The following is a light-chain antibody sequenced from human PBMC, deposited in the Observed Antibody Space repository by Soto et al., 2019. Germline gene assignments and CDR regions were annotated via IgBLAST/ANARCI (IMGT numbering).Light chain of an antibody. J-gene: IGKJ1*01. CDR1: HSISSW. CDR3: QQYNSYSGT. V-gene: IGKV1-5*01. CDR2: DAS. Sequence: DIQMTQSPSTLSASVGDRVTITCRASHSISSWLAWYQKKPGKAPKLLIYDASSLESGVRSRFSGSGSWTEFTLTISSLQPDDFATYYCQQYNSYSGTFGQGTKVEIK.